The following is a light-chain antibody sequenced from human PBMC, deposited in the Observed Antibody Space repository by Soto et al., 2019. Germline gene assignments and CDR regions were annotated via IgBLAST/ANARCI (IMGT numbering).Light chain of an antibody. CDR1: QSISSR. V-gene: IGKV1-5*03. J-gene: IGKJ1*01. CDR3: QQYESYSWT. CDR2: KAS. Sequence: DIQMTQSPCTLSASVGDRVTITCRASQSISSRLAWYQQKPGKVPKLLIYKASSLESGVPSRFSGSGSGTEFTLTISSLQPDDFATYYCQQYESYSWTFGQGTKVEI.